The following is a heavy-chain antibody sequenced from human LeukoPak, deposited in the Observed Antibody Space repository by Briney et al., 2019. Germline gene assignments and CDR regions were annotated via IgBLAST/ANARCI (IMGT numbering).Heavy chain of an antibody. CDR1: GGTFTSYA. Sequence: SVKVSCKASGGTFTSYAISWVRQAPGQGLEWMGRIIPILGIANYAQKFQGRVTITADKSTSTAYMELSSLRSEDTAVYYCARDLGYDSSGYLPGFDYWGQGTLVTVSS. D-gene: IGHD3-22*01. CDR2: IIPILGIA. J-gene: IGHJ4*02. V-gene: IGHV1-69*04. CDR3: ARDLGYDSSGYLPGFDY.